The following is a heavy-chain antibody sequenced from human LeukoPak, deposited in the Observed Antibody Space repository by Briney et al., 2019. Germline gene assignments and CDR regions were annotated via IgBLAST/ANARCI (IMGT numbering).Heavy chain of an antibody. CDR3: ARGTGVWLQLRGFDY. CDR2: INPNSGGT. V-gene: IGHV1/OR15-1*01. J-gene: IGHJ4*02. D-gene: IGHD5-24*01. Sequence: ASVKVSCKASGYIFTDYYMHWVRQAPGQELGWMGRINPNSGGTNYAQKFQGRVTMTRDTSISTAYTELSSLRSEDTATYYCARGTGVWLQLRGFDYWGQGTLVTVSS. CDR1: GYIFTDYY.